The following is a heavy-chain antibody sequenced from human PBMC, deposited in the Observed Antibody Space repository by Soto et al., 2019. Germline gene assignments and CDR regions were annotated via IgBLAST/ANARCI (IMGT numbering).Heavy chain of an antibody. J-gene: IGHJ1*01. Sequence: QVQLVQSGAEVKKPGASVKVSCKASGYTFTSYGISWVRQAPGQGLEWMGWISAYNGNTNYVQKLQGRVTMTTDTSTSTAYMELRSLRSDDTAVYYCTRDGYDYGDYTYLQHWGQGTLVTVSS. V-gene: IGHV1-18*01. CDR1: GYTFTSYG. CDR3: TRDGYDYGDYTYLQH. D-gene: IGHD4-17*01. CDR2: ISAYNGNT.